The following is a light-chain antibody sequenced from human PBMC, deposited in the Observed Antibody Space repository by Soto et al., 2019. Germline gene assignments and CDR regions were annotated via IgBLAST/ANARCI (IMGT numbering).Light chain of an antibody. CDR3: SSYGSINNDV. J-gene: IGLJ1*01. CDR2: EVS. Sequence: QSVLTQPPSASGSPGQSVTISCTGTSSDVGGYNYVSWYQQHPGKVPKLMIYEVSKRPSGVPDRFSGSKSGNTASLTVSGLQAEDEADYYCSSYGSINNDVFGPGTKVTVL. CDR1: SSDVGGYNY. V-gene: IGLV2-8*01.